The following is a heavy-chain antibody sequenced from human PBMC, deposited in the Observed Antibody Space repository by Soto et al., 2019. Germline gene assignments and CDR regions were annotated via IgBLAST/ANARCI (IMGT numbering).Heavy chain of an antibody. Sequence: GGSLRLPCVASGFTFSCYAMNSARQAPGQGLDWVSAINSPGARSPHADPVQRRCTVSTDASNKTLYLQMNSLRVDDTAIDCCARPKFDPIKCGGYCYLFDPWGQGTPVTVSS. CDR3: ARPKFDPIKCGGYCYLFDP. V-gene: IGHV3-23*01. CDR1: GFTFSCYA. CDR2: INSPGARS. J-gene: IGHJ5*02. D-gene: IGHD2-21*02.